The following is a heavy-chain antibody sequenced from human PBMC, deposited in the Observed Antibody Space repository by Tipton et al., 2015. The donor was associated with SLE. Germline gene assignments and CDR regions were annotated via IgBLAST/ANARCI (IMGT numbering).Heavy chain of an antibody. V-gene: IGHV6-1*01. CDR2: PYYRSKWYN. CDR3: ARMWAETGRDWFDP. D-gene: IGHD5-24*01. Sequence: GLVKPSQTLSLSCAISGDSVSSNSAAWNWIRQSPSRGLEWLGRPYYRSKWYNDYAVSVKSRITINPDTSKNQFSLQLNSVTPEDTAVYYCARMWAETGRDWFDPWGQGTLVTVSS. CDR1: GDSVSSNSAA. J-gene: IGHJ5*02.